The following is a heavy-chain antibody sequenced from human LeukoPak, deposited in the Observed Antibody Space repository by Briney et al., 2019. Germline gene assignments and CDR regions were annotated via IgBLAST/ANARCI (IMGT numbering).Heavy chain of an antibody. J-gene: IGHJ4*02. Sequence: QPGGSLRLSCAASGFTFSSYAMSWVRQAPGKGLEWVSAISGSGGSTYYADSVKGRFTISRDNSKNTPYLQMNSLSAEDAAVYYCVKDDGWVQYANWGQGTLVTVSS. D-gene: IGHD5-24*01. V-gene: IGHV3-23*01. CDR2: ISGSGGST. CDR1: GFTFSSYA. CDR3: VKDDGWVQYAN.